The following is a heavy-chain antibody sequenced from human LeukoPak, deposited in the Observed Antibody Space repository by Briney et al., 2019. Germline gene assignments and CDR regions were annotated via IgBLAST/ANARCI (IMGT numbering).Heavy chain of an antibody. V-gene: IGHV4-30-4*01. J-gene: IGHJ6*04. CDR2: IYYSGST. D-gene: IGHD5-18*01. Sequence: SQTLSLTCIVSGGSISSGDYYWSWIRQPPGKGLEWIGYIYYSGSTYYNPSLKSRVTISVDTSKNQFSLKLSSVTAADTAVYYCARDGVVGYSSYGMDVWGKGTTVTVSS. CDR1: GGSISSGDYY. CDR3: ARDGVVGYSSYGMDV.